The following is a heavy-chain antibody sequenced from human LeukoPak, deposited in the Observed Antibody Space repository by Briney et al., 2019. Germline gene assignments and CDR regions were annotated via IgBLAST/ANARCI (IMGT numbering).Heavy chain of an antibody. J-gene: IGHJ5*02. CDR1: GGSFSGYY. CDR3: ARGQYCSSTSCYRVAVQTYNWFDP. CDR2: INHSGST. Sequence: ASETLSLTCAVYGGSFSGYYWSWIRQPPGKGLEWIGEINHSGSTNYNPSLKSRVTISVDTSKNQFSLKLSSVTAADTAVYYCARGQYCSSTSCYRVAVQTYNWFDPWGQGTLVTVSS. V-gene: IGHV4-34*01. D-gene: IGHD2-2*02.